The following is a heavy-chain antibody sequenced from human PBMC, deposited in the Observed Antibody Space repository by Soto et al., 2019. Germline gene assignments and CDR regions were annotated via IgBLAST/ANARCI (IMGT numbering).Heavy chain of an antibody. CDR2: INPSGST. V-gene: IGHV4-34*01. CDR1: GGSFSGYY. CDR3: ARGGGSGWYLDV. J-gene: IGHJ6*02. Sequence: QVQLQLWGAGLLKPSETLSLTCAVYGGSFSGYYWSWIRQPPGKGLEWIGEINPSGSTSYNPSLRSRCTISVDTSKNQFSLKLSSVTAADTAVYYCARGGGSGWYLDVWGQGTTVTVS. D-gene: IGHD6-19*01.